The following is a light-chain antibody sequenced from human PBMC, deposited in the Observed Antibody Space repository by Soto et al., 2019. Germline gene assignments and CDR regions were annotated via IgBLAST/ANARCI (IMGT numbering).Light chain of an antibody. CDR2: AAS. J-gene: IGKJ1*01. Sequence: DIQMTQSPSSLSASVGDRVTIACRASQSISSYLNWYQQKPGKAPKLLIYAASTLQSGVPSRFSGRGSGTDFTLTISSLQPEDFATYFCQQVNSFPWTFGQGTKVDI. CDR3: QQVNSFPWT. CDR1: QSISSY. V-gene: IGKV1-39*01.